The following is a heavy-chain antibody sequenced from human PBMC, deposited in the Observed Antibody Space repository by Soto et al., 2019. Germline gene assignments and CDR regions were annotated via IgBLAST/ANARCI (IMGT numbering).Heavy chain of an antibody. Sequence: SETLSLTCAVSGDSISSGGYSWTWIRQPPGKGLEWIGYIYHTGSTHYNPSLKSRVTISVDRSKNQFSLKLSSVTAADMAVYYCARGPYGSGSYYDYWGQGILVTVSS. CDR2: IYHTGST. J-gene: IGHJ4*02. D-gene: IGHD3-10*01. CDR3: ARGPYGSGSYYDY. CDR1: GDSISSGGYS. V-gene: IGHV4-30-2*01.